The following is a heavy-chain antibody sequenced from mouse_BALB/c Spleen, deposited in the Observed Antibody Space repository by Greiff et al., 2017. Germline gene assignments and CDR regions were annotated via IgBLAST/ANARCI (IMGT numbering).Heavy chain of an antibody. Sequence: EVQGVESGGGLVKPGGSLKLSCAASGFTFSDYYMYWVRQTPEKRLEWVATISDGGSYTYYPDSVKGRFTISRDNAKNNLYLQMSSLKSEDTAMYYCARDYYGSSYYFDDWGQGTTRTVSS. J-gene: IGHJ2*01. CDR2: ISDGGSYT. V-gene: IGHV5-4*02. D-gene: IGHD1-1*01. CDR3: ARDYYGSSYYFDD. CDR1: GFTFSDYY.